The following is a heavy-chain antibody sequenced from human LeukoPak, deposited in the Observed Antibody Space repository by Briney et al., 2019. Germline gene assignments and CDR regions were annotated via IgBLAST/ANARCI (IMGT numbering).Heavy chain of an antibody. J-gene: IGHJ6*03. CDR1: GFTFSNYW. Sequence: GGSLRLSCAASGFTFSNYWLTWVCQAPGKGLEWVANIKKDGNEKYYVDSVKGRFTISRDNAKNSLYLQMNSLRAEDTAVYYCARERITLIRGIIPYCYMDVWGKGTTVTVSS. D-gene: IGHD3-10*01. CDR3: ARERITLIRGIIPYCYMDV. CDR2: IKKDGNEK. V-gene: IGHV3-7*01.